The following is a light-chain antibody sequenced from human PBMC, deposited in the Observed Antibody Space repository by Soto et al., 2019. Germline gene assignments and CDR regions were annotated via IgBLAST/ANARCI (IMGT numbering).Light chain of an antibody. CDR3: QHYKMYSPWT. V-gene: IGKV1-39*01. CDR1: QSISTY. Sequence: IQMTQSPASLSSSVGDRVTISCLASQSISTYLNWYQQRSGKAPKLLIYGASSLPSGVPSRFSGSGSGTEFTLTISSLQPDDFATYYCQHYKMYSPWTFGQGTKVDIK. J-gene: IGKJ1*01. CDR2: GAS.